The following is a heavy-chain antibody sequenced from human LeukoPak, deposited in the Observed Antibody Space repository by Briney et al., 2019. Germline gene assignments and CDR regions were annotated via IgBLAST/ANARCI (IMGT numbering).Heavy chain of an antibody. V-gene: IGHV4-59*11. Sequence: SQTLSLTCAVSGGSFSGHYWTWIRQPPGKGLEWIGYIYSSGSTNYNPSLTSRVTISVDTSKNQFSLKLSSVTAADTAVYYCARDNQDYYDSSGYPNWFDPWGQGTLVTVSS. D-gene: IGHD3-22*01. CDR1: GGSFSGHY. CDR3: ARDNQDYYDSSGYPNWFDP. J-gene: IGHJ5*02. CDR2: IYSSGST.